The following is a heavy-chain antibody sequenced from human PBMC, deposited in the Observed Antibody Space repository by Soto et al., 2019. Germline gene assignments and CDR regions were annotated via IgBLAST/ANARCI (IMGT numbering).Heavy chain of an antibody. D-gene: IGHD6-19*01. CDR3: ARIAVAGTLVWFDP. V-gene: IGHV3-21*01. J-gene: IGHJ5*02. CDR1: GFTFRSYT. Sequence: GGSLRLSCAASGFTFRSYTMEWVRQAPGKGLEWVSYISSSSSYIYYADSVKGRFTISRDNAKNSLYLQMNSLRADDTAVYYCARIAVAGTLVWFDPWGQGTLVTVS. CDR2: ISSSSSYI.